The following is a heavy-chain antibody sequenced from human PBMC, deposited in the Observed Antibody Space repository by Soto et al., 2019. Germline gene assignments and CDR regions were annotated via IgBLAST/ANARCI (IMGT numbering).Heavy chain of an antibody. CDR1: GGTFSSYA. V-gene: IGHV1-69*06. J-gene: IGHJ5*02. CDR3: ARIFIDELVFGWFDP. D-gene: IGHD3-3*01. Sequence: SVKVSCKASGGTFSSYAISWVRQAPGQGLEWMGGIIPIFGTANYAQKFQGRVTITADKSTSTAYMELSSLRSEDTAVYYCARIFIDELVFGWFDPWGQGNQVTVSS. CDR2: IIPIFGTA.